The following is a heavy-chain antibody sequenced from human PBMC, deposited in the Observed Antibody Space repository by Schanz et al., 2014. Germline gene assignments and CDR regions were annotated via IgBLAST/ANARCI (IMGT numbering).Heavy chain of an antibody. V-gene: IGHV3-33*01. J-gene: IGHJ4*02. CDR3: ARGTDWNLHY. Sequence: QVQLVESGGGVVQPGTSLILSCSVSGFSLNTYGIHWFRQPAGKGLEWVAVIWNNGVTKYYADSVRGRFTISRDRFQNTLYLRMSSLRAGDTAVYYCARGTDWNLHYWGQGALVTVSS. D-gene: IGHD1-1*01. CDR1: GFSLNTYG. CDR2: IWNNGVTK.